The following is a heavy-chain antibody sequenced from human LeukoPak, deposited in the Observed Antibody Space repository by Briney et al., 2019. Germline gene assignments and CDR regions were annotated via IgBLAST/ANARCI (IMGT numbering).Heavy chain of an antibody. V-gene: IGHV3-48*01. CDR1: GFTFSSYG. CDR2: ISSSSSTI. J-gene: IGHJ4*02. D-gene: IGHD6-6*01. CDR3: ARVHSSSTTDY. Sequence: GGSLRLSCAASGFTFSSYGMHWVRQAPGKGLEWVSYISSSSSTIYYADSVKGRFTISRDNAKNSLYLQMNSLRAEDTAVYYCARVHSSSTTDYWGQGTLVTVSS.